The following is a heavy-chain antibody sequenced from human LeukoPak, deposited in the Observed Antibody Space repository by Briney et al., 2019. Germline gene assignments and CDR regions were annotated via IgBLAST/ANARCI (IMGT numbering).Heavy chain of an antibody. CDR1: GGSISSYY. Sequence: SETLSLTCTVSGGSISSYYWSWIRQPAGKGLEWIGRIYTSGSTNYNPSLKSRVTISVDTSKNQFSLKLSSVTAADTAVYYCARSPGYYYDSSGYLTWFDPWGQGTLVTVSS. V-gene: IGHV4-4*07. D-gene: IGHD3-22*01. CDR2: IYTSGST. J-gene: IGHJ5*02. CDR3: ARSPGYYYDSSGYLTWFDP.